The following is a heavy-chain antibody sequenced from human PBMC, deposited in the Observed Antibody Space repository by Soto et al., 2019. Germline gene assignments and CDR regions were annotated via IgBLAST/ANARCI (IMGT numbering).Heavy chain of an antibody. D-gene: IGHD3-10*01. Sequence: QVQLVQSGAEVKKPGSSVKVSCKASGGTFSSYAISWVRQAPGQGLEWMGGIIPIFGTGNYAQKFQGRVTITADESTSTAYRELSSLRTEDTAVYYCARGILDTRVRGAKGAFDPWGQGTLVTVSS. J-gene: IGHJ5*02. CDR3: ARGILDTRVRGAKGAFDP. CDR1: GGTFSSYA. CDR2: IIPIFGTG. V-gene: IGHV1-69*01.